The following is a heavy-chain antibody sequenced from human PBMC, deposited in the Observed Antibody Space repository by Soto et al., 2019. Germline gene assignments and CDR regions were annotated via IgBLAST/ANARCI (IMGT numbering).Heavy chain of an antibody. CDR1: GFTFSSYA. J-gene: IGHJ4*02. D-gene: IGHD3-3*01. CDR3: ARDPAPRLKNYDFWSGYLLYYFDY. Sequence: QVQLVESGGGVVQPGRSLRLSCAASGFTFSSYAMHWVRQAPGKGLEWVAVISYDGSNKYYADSVKGRFTISRDNSKNTLYLQMNSLRAEDTAVYYCARDPAPRLKNYDFWSGYLLYYFDYWGQGTLVTVSS. CDR2: ISYDGSNK. V-gene: IGHV3-30-3*01.